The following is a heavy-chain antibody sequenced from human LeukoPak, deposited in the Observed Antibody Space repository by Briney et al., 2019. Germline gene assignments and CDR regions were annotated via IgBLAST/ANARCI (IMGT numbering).Heavy chain of an antibody. CDR1: GGSISSYY. Sequence: SETLSLTCTVSGGSISSYYWSWIRQPAGKGLEWIGRIYTSGSTNYNPSLKSRVTMSVDASKNQFSLKLSSVTAADTAVYYCARDGGFWSGYYNKENGYYYYYMDVWGKGTTVTVSS. V-gene: IGHV4-4*07. J-gene: IGHJ6*03. CDR2: IYTSGST. D-gene: IGHD3-3*01. CDR3: ARDGGFWSGYYNKENGYYYYYMDV.